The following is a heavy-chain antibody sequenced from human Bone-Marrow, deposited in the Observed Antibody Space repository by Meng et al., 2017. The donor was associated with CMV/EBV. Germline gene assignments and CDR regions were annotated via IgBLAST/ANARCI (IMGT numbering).Heavy chain of an antibody. CDR2: INPNSGGT. CDR3: ARDSAVEVPPAIVPLEAFDL. J-gene: IGHJ3*01. CDR1: GYTFTGYY. D-gene: IGHD2-2*01. Sequence: ASVKVSCKASGYTFTGYYMHWVRQAPGQGLEWMGWINPNSGGTNYAQKFQGRVTMTRDTSIRTAYMELIRLTSDDTAVYYCARDSAVEVPPAIVPLEAFDLWGQGTMVTVSS. V-gene: IGHV1-2*02.